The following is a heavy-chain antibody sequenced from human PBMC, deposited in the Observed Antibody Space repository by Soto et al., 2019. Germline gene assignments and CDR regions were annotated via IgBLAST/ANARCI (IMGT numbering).Heavy chain of an antibody. CDR1: GFTFSSYS. Sequence: EVQLVESGGGLVQPGGSLRLSCAASGFTFSSYSMNWVRQAPGKGLEWVSYISSSSSTIYYADSVKGRFTISRDNAKNSLYLQMNSLRAEDMAVYYCAREYCSSTSCLNWFDPWGQGTLVTVSS. CDR3: AREYCSSTSCLNWFDP. CDR2: ISSSSSTI. V-gene: IGHV3-48*01. J-gene: IGHJ5*02. D-gene: IGHD2-2*01.